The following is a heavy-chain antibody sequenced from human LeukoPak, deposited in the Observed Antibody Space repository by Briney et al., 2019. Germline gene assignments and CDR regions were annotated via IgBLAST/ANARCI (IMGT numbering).Heavy chain of an antibody. J-gene: IGHJ3*02. CDR3: ASSRGVVTAYDT. CDR2: IYYTGST. V-gene: IGHV4-59*01. Sequence: SETLSLTCTVSGGSIGTKYCNWIRQPPRKGLEWVGYIYYTGSTSYNPSLKSRATMSVDTSKNLFSLKLTSVTAADTAVYYCASSRGVVTAYDTWGQGTMVTVSS. D-gene: IGHD2-21*02. CDR1: GGSIGTKY.